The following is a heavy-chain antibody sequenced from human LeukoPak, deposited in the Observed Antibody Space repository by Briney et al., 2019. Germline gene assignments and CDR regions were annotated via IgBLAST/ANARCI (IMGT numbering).Heavy chain of an antibody. CDR1: GYTFTGYY. V-gene: IGHV1-2*06. CDR3: ARSTTVTPFDY. J-gene: IGHJ4*02. Sequence: ASVKVSCKAPGYTFTGYYMHWVRQAPGQGLEWMGRINPNSGGTNYAQKFQGRVTMTRDTSISTAYMELSRLRSDDTAVYYCARSTTVTPFDYWGQGTLVTVSS. D-gene: IGHD4-17*01. CDR2: INPNSGGT.